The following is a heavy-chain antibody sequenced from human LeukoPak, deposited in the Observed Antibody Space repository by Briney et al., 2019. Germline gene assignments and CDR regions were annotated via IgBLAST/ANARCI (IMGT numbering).Heavy chain of an antibody. CDR2: INAGNGNT. D-gene: IGHD1-1*01. Sequence: GASVKLSCKASGSTFTSYAMHWVRQAPGQGLEWMGWINAGNGNTKYSQKFQGRVTITRDTAASTAYMELSSLRTEDTAVYYCARDPDRTGTTDHWFDPWGQGTLVTVSS. CDR1: GSTFTSYA. J-gene: IGHJ5*02. CDR3: ARDPDRTGTTDHWFDP. V-gene: IGHV1-3*01.